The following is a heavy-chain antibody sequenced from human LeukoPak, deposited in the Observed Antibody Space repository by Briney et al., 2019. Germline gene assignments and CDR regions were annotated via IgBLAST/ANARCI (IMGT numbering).Heavy chain of an antibody. J-gene: IGHJ4*02. D-gene: IGHD3-10*01. V-gene: IGHV1-69*06. Sequence: EASVKVSCKTSGGTFNNYAFSWVRQAPGQGLEWMGGIIPVYDTIHFAEKFQGRVTITADKFTSTVYMELSSLTSEDTAMYYCARVGDDNIRRGELLLRRCYFDFWGQGTLVTVS. CDR2: IIPVYDTI. CDR1: GGTFNNYA. CDR3: ARVGDDNIRRGELLLRRCYFDF.